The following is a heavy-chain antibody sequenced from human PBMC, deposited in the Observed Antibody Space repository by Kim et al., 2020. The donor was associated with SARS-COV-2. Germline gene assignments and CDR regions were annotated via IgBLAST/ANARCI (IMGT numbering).Heavy chain of an antibody. CDR2: IYSGGST. CDR1: GFTVSSNY. Sequence: GGSLRLSCAASGFTVSSNYMSWVRQAPGKGLEWVSVIYSGGSTYYADSVKGRFTISRDNSKNTLYLQMNSLRAEDTAVYYCARVWEMATPGAFDIWGQGTMVTISS. V-gene: IGHV3-53*01. D-gene: IGHD5-12*01. CDR3: ARVWEMATPGAFDI. J-gene: IGHJ3*02.